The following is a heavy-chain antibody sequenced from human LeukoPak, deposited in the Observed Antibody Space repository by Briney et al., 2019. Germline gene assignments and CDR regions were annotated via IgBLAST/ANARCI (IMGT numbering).Heavy chain of an antibody. CDR3: ASGFRGQLGYFDY. Sequence: SSETLSLTCTVSGGSISGYYWSWIRQPPGKGLEWIGYIYYSGSSNYNPSLKSRVTMSVDTSKNHFSLKLSSVTAADTAVYYCASGFRGQLGYFDYWGQGTLVTVSS. D-gene: IGHD1-1*01. J-gene: IGHJ4*02. V-gene: IGHV4-59*01. CDR1: GGSISGYY. CDR2: IYYSGSS.